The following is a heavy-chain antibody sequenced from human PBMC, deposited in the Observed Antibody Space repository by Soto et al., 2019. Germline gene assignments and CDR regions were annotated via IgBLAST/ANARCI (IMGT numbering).Heavy chain of an antibody. D-gene: IGHD6-19*01. CDR1: GFTFRTYG. CDR2: ISNDGSEK. Sequence: QVQLVESGGGVVQPGRSLRLSCAASGFTFRTYGMHWVRQAPGKGLEWVAVISNDGSEKYFADSVKGRFAISRDNSKNTLFLQMNSLRDDDTAVYYCAKYVYHTGWKLPFDPWGQGTLVTVSS. V-gene: IGHV3-30*18. CDR3: AKYVYHTGWKLPFDP. J-gene: IGHJ5*02.